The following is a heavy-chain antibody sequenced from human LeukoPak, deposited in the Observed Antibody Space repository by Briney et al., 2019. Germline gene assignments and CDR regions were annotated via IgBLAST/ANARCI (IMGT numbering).Heavy chain of an antibody. CDR2: IYYSGST. CDR1: GGSISSSSYY. V-gene: IGHV4-39*01. CDR3: ASHGGYCSGGSCYATDY. Sequence: SETLSLTCTVSGGSISSSSYYWGWIRQPPGKGLEWIGSIYYSGSTYYNPSLKSRVTISVDTSKNQFSLKLSSVTAADTAVYYCASHGGYCSGGSCYATDYWGQGTLVTVSS. J-gene: IGHJ4*02. D-gene: IGHD2-15*01.